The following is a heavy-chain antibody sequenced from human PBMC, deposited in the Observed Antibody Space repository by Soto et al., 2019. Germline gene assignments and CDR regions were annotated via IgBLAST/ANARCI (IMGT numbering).Heavy chain of an antibody. CDR3: AREWFLDY. Sequence: GGSLRLSCAASGFTFRTSWMSWVRQAPGKGLEWVATINEDGSEKYFVDSVKGRFTISRDNAKNSLYLQMNSLGGEDTAVYYCAREWFLDYWGQGTLVTVSS. V-gene: IGHV3-7*03. CDR1: GFTFRTSW. CDR2: INEDGSEK. D-gene: IGHD3-10*01. J-gene: IGHJ4*02.